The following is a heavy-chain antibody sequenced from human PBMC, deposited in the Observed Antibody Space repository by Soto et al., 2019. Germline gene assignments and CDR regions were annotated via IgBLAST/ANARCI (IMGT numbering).Heavy chain of an antibody. Sequence: EMQVLESGGGLLQPGGSLRLSCAASGFAFSNFHMNWVRQAPGKGLQWVATIGGAGNDIHYADSVEGRFTVSRDNSKNTLHLQMDGLRDDDTAIYYCAKRFSDAWEAGMDVWGQGTTVTVSS. D-gene: IGHD1-26*01. J-gene: IGHJ6*02. V-gene: IGHV3-23*01. CDR3: AKRFSDAWEAGMDV. CDR2: IGGAGNDI. CDR1: GFAFSNFH.